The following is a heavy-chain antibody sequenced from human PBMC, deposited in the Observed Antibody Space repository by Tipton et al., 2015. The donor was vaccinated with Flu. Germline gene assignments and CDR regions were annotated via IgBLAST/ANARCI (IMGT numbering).Heavy chain of an antibody. V-gene: IGHV4-38-2*01. CDR3: ARGAGADYFDY. J-gene: IGHJ4*02. CDR2: IYHSGST. CDR1: GYSISSGYY. Sequence: TLSLTCAVSGYSISSGYYWGWIRQPPGKGLEWIGSIYHSGSTYYNPSLKSRVTISVDTSKNQFSLKLSSVTAADTAVYYCARGAGADYFDYWGQGTLVTVSS. D-gene: IGHD1-26*01.